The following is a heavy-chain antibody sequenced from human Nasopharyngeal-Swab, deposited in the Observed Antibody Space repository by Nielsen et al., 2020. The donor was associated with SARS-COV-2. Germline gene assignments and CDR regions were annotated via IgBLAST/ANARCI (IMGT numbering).Heavy chain of an antibody. CDR3: AGGYCSGGSCHTENNFDY. Sequence: SRILSLTCDVSGCSISSGGYSWSWIRQPPGKGLEWIGYIYHSGSTYYNPSLKSRVTISVDRSKNQFSLKLSSVTAADTAVYYCAGGYCSGGSCHTENNFDYWGQGTLVTVSS. CDR2: IYHSGST. CDR1: GCSISSGGYS. J-gene: IGHJ4*02. D-gene: IGHD2-15*01. V-gene: IGHV4-30-2*01.